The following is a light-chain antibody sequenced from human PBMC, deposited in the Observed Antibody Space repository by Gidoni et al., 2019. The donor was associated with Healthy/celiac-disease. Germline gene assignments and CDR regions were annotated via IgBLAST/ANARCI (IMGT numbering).Light chain of an antibody. CDR3: QQYGSSPQT. CDR1: QSVSSSY. Sequence: IVLTQSPGTLSLSQGERATLSCRASQSVSSSYLAWYQQKPGQAPRLLIYGASSRATGIPDRFSGSGSGTDVTLTISRLEPEDFAVYYCQQYGSSPQTFGKGTKVEIK. J-gene: IGKJ1*01. V-gene: IGKV3-20*01. CDR2: GAS.